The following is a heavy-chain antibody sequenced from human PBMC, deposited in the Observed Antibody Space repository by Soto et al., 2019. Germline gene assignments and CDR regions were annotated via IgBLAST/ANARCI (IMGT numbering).Heavy chain of an antibody. J-gene: IGHJ4*02. CDR1: GCTFTRYS. CDR3: ARESEDLTSNLDY. V-gene: IGHV3-21*01. Sequence: PGGSLRLSWAASGCTFTRYSMNWVRQAPGKGLEWVSSISSTTNYIYYADSMKGRFTVSRDNAKNSVYLEMNSLSAEDTALYYCARESEDLTSNLDYWGKVTLVTASS. CDR2: ISSTTNYI.